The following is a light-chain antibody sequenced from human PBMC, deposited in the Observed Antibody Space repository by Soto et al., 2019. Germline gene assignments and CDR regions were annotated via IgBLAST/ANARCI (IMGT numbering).Light chain of an antibody. Sequence: QSVLTQPPSASGTPGQRVTISCSGTISNIGTNPVIWYQQLPGAAPKLLIYNSNQRPSGVPDRFSGSKSGTSASLAISGLQSDDEAEYYCAAWDDSLYGPVFGGGTKLTVL. CDR3: AAWDDSLYGPV. CDR2: NSN. J-gene: IGLJ2*01. V-gene: IGLV1-44*01. CDR1: ISNIGTNP.